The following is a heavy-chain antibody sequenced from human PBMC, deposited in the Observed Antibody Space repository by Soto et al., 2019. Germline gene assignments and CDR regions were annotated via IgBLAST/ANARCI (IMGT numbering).Heavy chain of an antibody. D-gene: IGHD5-18*01. Sequence: GGSLRLSCAASGFTFSSYSMNWVRQAQGKGLEWVSSISSSSSYIYYADSVKGRFTIPRDNAKNSLYLQMNSLRAEDTAVYYCAGDGLIQLWLLRHYYYMDVWGKGTTVTVSS. CDR2: ISSSSSYI. V-gene: IGHV3-21*01. CDR3: AGDGLIQLWLLRHYYYMDV. J-gene: IGHJ6*03. CDR1: GFTFSSYS.